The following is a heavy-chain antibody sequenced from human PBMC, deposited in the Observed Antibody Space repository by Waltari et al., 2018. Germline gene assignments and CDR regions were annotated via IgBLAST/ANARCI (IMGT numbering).Heavy chain of an antibody. CDR3: ARDQPAAGADDAFDI. V-gene: IGHV4-38-2*02. CDR2: VYHSGTT. J-gene: IGHJ3*02. D-gene: IGHD6-13*01. Sequence: QVQLQESGPGLVKPSETLSLSCAVSGYSISSGYYWGWIRQPPGERLEWIGSVYHSGTTYYNPSLKSRVTTLIDTSKNQFSLRLTSVTAADTAVYYCARDQPAAGADDAFDIWGQGTMVTVSS. CDR1: GYSISSGYY.